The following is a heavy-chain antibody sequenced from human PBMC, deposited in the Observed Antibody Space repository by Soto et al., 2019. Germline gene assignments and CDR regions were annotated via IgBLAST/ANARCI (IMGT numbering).Heavy chain of an antibody. CDR2: ISYDGSNK. J-gene: IGHJ4*02. CDR1: GFTFSSYA. Sequence: PGGSLRLSCAASGFTFSSYAMHWVRQAPGKGLEWVAVISYDGSNKYYADSVKGRFTISRDNSKNTLYLQMNSLRAEDTAVYYCARDRRGLQDYWGQGTLVTVSS. V-gene: IGHV3-30-3*01. D-gene: IGHD1-26*01. CDR3: ARDRRGLQDY.